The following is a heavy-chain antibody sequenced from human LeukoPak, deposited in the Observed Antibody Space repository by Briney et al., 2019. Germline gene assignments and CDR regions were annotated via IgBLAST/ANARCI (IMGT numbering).Heavy chain of an antibody. D-gene: IGHD6-13*01. CDR2: INPNSGGT. J-gene: IGHJ4*02. V-gene: IGHV1-2*02. Sequence: ASVKVSCKASGYTFTGYYMHWVRQAPGQGLEWMGWINPNSGGTNYAQKFQGRVTMTRDTSISTAYMELSRLRSDDTAVYYCARVLAAALSYFDYWGQGTLVTVSS. CDR1: GYTFTGYY. CDR3: ARVLAAALSYFDY.